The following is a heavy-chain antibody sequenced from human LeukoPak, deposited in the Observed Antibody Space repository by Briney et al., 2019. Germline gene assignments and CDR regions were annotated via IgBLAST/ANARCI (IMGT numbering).Heavy chain of an antibody. CDR3: ARAPRSQGWYFDV. J-gene: IGHJ2*01. CDR2: INHSGSI. Sequence: KPSETLSLTCAVYGGSFSGYCWSWIRQPPGKGLEWIGEINHSGSINYNPSLKSRVTISVDTSMNQFSLKLSSVTAADTAVYYCARAPRSQGWYFDVWGRGTLVTVSS. CDR1: GGSFSGYC. V-gene: IGHV4-34*01.